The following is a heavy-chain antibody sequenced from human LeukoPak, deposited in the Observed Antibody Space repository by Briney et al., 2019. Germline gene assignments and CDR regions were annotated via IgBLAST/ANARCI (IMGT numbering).Heavy chain of an antibody. V-gene: IGHV3-9*01. J-gene: IGHJ4*02. CDR3: AKGSRFGDQYFDY. CDR2: ISWNSGSI. Sequence: PGRSLRLSCAASGFTFDDYAMHWVRQAPGKGLEWVSGISWNSGSIGYADSVKGRFTISRDNAKNSLYLQMNSLRAEDTALYYCAKGSRFGDQYFDYWSQGTLVTVSS. D-gene: IGHD3-10*01. CDR1: GFTFDDYA.